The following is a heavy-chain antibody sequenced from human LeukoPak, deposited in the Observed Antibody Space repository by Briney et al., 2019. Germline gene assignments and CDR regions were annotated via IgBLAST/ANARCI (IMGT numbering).Heavy chain of an antibody. J-gene: IGHJ4*02. V-gene: IGHV3-13*01. Sequence: GGSLRLSCAASGFTFSSYSMNWVRQPAGKGLEWVSAIGTAGDTFYPGSVKGRFTISRENAKKSLFLQMNSLRAEDTAVYYCARQNTPHGNFDYWGQGTLVTVSS. CDR2: IGTAGDT. CDR3: ARQNTPHGNFDY. D-gene: IGHD1-26*01. CDR1: GFTFSSYS.